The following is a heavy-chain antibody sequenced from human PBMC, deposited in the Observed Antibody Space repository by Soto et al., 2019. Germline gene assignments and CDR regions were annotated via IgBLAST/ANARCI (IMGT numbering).Heavy chain of an antibody. Sequence: QVQLVQSGAEVKKPGSSVKVSCKASGGTFSSYAISXVRQAPGQGLEWMGGIIPIFGTANYAQKFQGRVTIXXXXXXXXXXXXXXXXXXXXXXXXXXARGVGXXXYDYWGQGTLVTVSS. J-gene: IGHJ4*02. CDR2: IIPIFGTA. CDR1: GGTFSSYA. D-gene: IGHD1-26*01. V-gene: IGHV1-69*05. CDR3: ARGVGXXXYDY.